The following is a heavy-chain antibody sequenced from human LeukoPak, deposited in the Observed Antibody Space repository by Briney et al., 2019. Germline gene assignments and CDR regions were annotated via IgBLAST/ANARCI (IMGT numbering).Heavy chain of an antibody. D-gene: IGHD6-6*01. Sequence: ASVKVSCKASGYTFTGYYMHWVRQAPGQGLEWMGWINPNSGGTNYAQKFQGRVTMTRDTSISTAYMELSRLRSDDTAVYYCARGYRIAASNPVRGYWGQGTLVTVSS. CDR2: INPNSGGT. J-gene: IGHJ4*02. CDR3: ARGYRIAASNPVRGY. CDR1: GYTFTGYY. V-gene: IGHV1-2*02.